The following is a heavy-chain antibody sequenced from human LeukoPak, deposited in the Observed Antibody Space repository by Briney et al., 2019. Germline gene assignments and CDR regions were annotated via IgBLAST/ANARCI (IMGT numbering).Heavy chain of an antibody. J-gene: IGHJ4*02. CDR3: ARLSGSYPETDY. V-gene: IGHV4-39*01. CDR2: IHYTGST. CDR1: GGSISRSSYY. Sequence: SETLSLTCNVSGGSISRSSYYWGWIRQPPGKGLDWIGSIHYTGSTYYNPSLKSRVTISVDTPKNQFSLKLSSVTAADTAVYYCARLSGSYPETDYWGQGTLVTVSS. D-gene: IGHD1-26*01.